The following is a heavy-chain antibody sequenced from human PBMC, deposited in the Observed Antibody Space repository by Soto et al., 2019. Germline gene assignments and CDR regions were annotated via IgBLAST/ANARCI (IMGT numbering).Heavy chain of an antibody. Sequence: SETLSLTCTVSGGSISSSSYYWGWIRQPPGKGLEWIGSIYYSGSTYYNPSLKSRVTISVDTPKNQFSLKLSSVTAADTAVYYCARLGVGSGYLESGNYYYYYGMDVWGQGTTVTVSS. V-gene: IGHV4-39*01. CDR2: IYYSGST. CDR1: GGSISSSSYY. J-gene: IGHJ6*02. CDR3: ARLGVGSGYLESGNYYYYYGMDV. D-gene: IGHD3-3*01.